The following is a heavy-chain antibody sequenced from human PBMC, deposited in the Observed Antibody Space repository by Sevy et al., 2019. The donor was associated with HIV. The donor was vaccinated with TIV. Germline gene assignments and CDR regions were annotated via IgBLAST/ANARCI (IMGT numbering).Heavy chain of an antibody. CDR1: GGSISTNNW. J-gene: IGHJ6*02. V-gene: IGHV4-4*02. CDR3: ARDLNDFWSGPLDV. Sequence: SETLSLTCAVSGGSISTNNWWSWVRQSPGEGLEWIGEIHHSGITNYNPSLKSRVTMSVDKSKNQFSLKLTSVTAADTAVYYCARDLNDFWSGPLDVWGQGTTVTVSS. CDR2: IHHSGIT. D-gene: IGHD3-3*01.